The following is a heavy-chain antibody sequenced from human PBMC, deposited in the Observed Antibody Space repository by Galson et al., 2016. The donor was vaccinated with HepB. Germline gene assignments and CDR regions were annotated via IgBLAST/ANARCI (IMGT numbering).Heavy chain of an antibody. Sequence: SVKVSCKASGGTFSTYAFSWVRQAPGQGLEWVGRSVPILGMANYAQKFQGRVTITADKSTNTSYIELSSLRSEDTAVYYCARDAVAVGGTLHFYYYGMDAWGQGTTVTVSS. V-gene: IGHV1-69*04. CDR1: GGTFSTYA. D-gene: IGHD6-13*01. CDR2: SVPILGMA. J-gene: IGHJ6*02. CDR3: ARDAVAVGGTLHFYYYGMDA.